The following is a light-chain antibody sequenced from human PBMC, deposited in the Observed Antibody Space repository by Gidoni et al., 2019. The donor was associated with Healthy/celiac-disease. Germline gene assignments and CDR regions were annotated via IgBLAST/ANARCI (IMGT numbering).Light chain of an antibody. CDR3: QSRKT. CDR2: GAS. J-gene: IGKJ1*01. Sequence: IVLTQSPGTLSLSPGERATLSCRASQSVSSSYLAWYQQKPGQAPRLLIYGASSRATGIPDRFSGSGSGTDFTLTISRLEPEDFAVYYCQSRKTLGQGTKVEIK. V-gene: IGKV3-20*01. CDR1: QSVSSSY.